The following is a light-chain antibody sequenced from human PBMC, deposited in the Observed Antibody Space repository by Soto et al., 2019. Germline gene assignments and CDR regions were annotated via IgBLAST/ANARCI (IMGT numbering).Light chain of an antibody. CDR1: SSNLGAGYD. Sequence: QAVVTQPPSVSGAPGQRVTLSCTGNSSNLGAGYDVHWYQQLPGAAPKLVIFGNRNRPSGVPERFSGSKSGTSASLANTGLQAEDEADYYCQAYDYSLTASVFGGGTKLTVL. V-gene: IGLV1-40*01. J-gene: IGLJ3*02. CDR2: GNR. CDR3: QAYDYSLTASV.